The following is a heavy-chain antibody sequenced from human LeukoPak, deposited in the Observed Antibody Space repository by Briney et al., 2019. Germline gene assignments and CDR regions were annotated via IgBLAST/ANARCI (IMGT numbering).Heavy chain of an antibody. V-gene: IGHV3-15*01. CDR3: ATVGPSRHGYFY. D-gene: IGHD3-22*01. Sequence: GGSLRLSCAASGFTFSDAWMTWVRQAPGKGLEWVGRIRSNSDGGTTDYAVPVKGRFTISRDDSEQTLYQQMNSLNTEDTAVYFCATVGPSRHGYFYWGQGTLVTVSS. CDR2: IRSNSDGGTT. J-gene: IGHJ4*02. CDR1: GFTFSDAW.